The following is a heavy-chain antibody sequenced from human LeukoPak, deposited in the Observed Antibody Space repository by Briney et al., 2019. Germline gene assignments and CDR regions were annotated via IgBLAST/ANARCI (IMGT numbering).Heavy chain of an antibody. D-gene: IGHD6-19*01. CDR2: ISSSGSII. CDR3: ARDGAVAGIENDY. V-gene: IGHV3-48*03. CDR1: GFTFSGYE. Sequence: SGGSLRLSCAASGFTFSGYEMKWVRQAPGKGLEWVSYISSSGSIIYYADSVKGRFTISRDNTKNSLYLQMNSLTAEDTAVYYCARDGAVAGIENDYWGQGTLVTVSS. J-gene: IGHJ4*02.